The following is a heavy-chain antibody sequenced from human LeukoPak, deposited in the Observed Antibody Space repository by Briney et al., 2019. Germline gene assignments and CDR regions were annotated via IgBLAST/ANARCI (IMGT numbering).Heavy chain of an antibody. CDR3: ARDLIVIAAAGSNWFDP. V-gene: IGHV3-30-3*01. J-gene: IGHJ5*02. CDR2: ISYGGSNK. CDR1: GFTFSSYA. Sequence: GGSLRLSCAASGFTFSSYAMHWVRQAPGKGLEWVAVISYGGSNKYYADSVKGRFTISRDNSKNTLYLQMNSLRAEDTAVYYCARDLIVIAAAGSNWFDPWGQGTLVTVSS. D-gene: IGHD6-13*01.